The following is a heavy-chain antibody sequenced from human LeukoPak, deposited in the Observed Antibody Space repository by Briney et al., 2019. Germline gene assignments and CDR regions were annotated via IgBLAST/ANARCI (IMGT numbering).Heavy chain of an antibody. CDR1: GDSVSSNSDT. Sequence: SQTLSLTCAISGDSVSSNSDTWNWIRQSPSRGLEWLGRTFHRSKWDHQYAVSVKGLITINPDTSKNQFSLQLNSVTLEDTAVYYCARDGPLGNDVYDIWGQGTMVTVSS. J-gene: IGHJ3*02. V-gene: IGHV6-1*01. D-gene: IGHD7-27*01. CDR2: TFHRSKWDH. CDR3: ARDGPLGNDVYDI.